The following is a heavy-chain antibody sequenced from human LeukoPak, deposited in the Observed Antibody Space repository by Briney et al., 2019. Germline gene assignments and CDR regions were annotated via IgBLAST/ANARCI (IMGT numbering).Heavy chain of an antibody. CDR3: AKDTMFYDILTGYPHFDY. Sequence: GRSLRLSCAASGFTFSTYGMSWVRQAPGKGLEWVSTVRGTGGSTNYADSVKGRFTISRDNSKNTLYLQMNTLRAEDTAVYYCAKDTMFYDILTGYPHFDYWGQGTLVTVSS. CDR1: GFTFSTYG. V-gene: IGHV3-23*01. D-gene: IGHD3-9*01. J-gene: IGHJ4*02. CDR2: VRGTGGST.